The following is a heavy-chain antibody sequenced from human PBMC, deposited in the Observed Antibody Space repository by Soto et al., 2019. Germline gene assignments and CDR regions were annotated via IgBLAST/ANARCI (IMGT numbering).Heavy chain of an antibody. CDR2: MNTNSGNT. Sequence: ASVKVSCKASGYTFTSYDINWVRQATGQRLEWMGWMNTNSGNTGYAQKFQGRVTMTRNTSISTAYMELSSLRSEDTAVYYCARAMGWQLVHPHDAFDIWGQGTMVTVSS. CDR1: GYTFTSYD. J-gene: IGHJ3*02. V-gene: IGHV1-8*01. CDR3: ARAMGWQLVHPHDAFDI. D-gene: IGHD6-6*01.